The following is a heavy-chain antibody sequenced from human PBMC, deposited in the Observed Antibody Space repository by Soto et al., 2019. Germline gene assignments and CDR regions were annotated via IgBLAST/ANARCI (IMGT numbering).Heavy chain of an antibody. J-gene: IGHJ4*02. D-gene: IGHD2-21*02. CDR2: IIPIFGTV. CDR3: ARGGKAYCGGDCYSGVY. V-gene: IGHV1-69*01. CDR1: GGTFSSYA. Sequence: QVQLVQSGAEVKKPGSSVKVSCKASGGTFSSYAISWVRQAPGQGLEWMGGIIPIFGTVNYAQKFQGRVTITADESTSTAYMELSSLRSEDTAVYYCARGGKAYCGGDCYSGVYWGQGTLVTVSS.